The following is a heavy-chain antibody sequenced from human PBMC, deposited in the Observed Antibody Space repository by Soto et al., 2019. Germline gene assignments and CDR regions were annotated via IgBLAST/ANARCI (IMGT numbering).Heavy chain of an antibody. D-gene: IGHD2-21*01. CDR3: ATELGENPASPFDS. CDR1: GVTFTSET. J-gene: IGHJ4*02. V-gene: IGHV1-69*01. CDR2: IIPLFGAA. Sequence: QVRLVQSGAEVKKPGSSVKVSCKASGVTFTSETISWVRQAPGQGLEWMGGIIPLFGAANYAQKFQGRLTITADESTSTVYMELSSLRSDDMAVYYCATELGENPASPFDSWGQGTLVTVSS.